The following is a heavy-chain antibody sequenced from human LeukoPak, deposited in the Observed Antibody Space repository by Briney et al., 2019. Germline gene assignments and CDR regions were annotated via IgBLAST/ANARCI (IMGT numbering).Heavy chain of an antibody. CDR3: ARSFQQLVRFDY. D-gene: IGHD6-13*01. Sequence: SETLSLTCTVSGGSISSYYWSWIRQPPGKGLEWIGYIYYSGSTNYNPSLKSRVTISVDTSKNQFSLKLSSVTAADTAMYYCARSFQQLVRFDYWGQGTLVTVSS. CDR2: IYYSGST. J-gene: IGHJ4*02. V-gene: IGHV4-59*01. CDR1: GGSISSYY.